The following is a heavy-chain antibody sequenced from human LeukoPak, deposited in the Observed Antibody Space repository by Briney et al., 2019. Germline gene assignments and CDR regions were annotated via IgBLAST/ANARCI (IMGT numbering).Heavy chain of an antibody. V-gene: IGHV3-30*02. CDR1: GFTFSSYG. D-gene: IGHD6-13*01. CDR2: IRYDGSNK. CDR3: AKDIGRYSSSWYSWYFDL. J-gene: IGHJ2*01. Sequence: GGSLRLSCAASGFTFSSYGMHWVRQAPGKGLEWVAFIRYDGSNKYYADSVKGRFTISRDNSKNTLYLQMNSLRAEDTAVYYCAKDIGRYSSSWYSWYFDLWGRGTLVTVSS.